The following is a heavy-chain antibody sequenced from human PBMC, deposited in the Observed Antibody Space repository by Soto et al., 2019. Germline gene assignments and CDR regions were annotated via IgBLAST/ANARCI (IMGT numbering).Heavy chain of an antibody. CDR1: GYTLTSYA. V-gene: IGHV1-3*05. CDR2: INPANGNT. D-gene: IGHD3-16*02. J-gene: IGHJ4*02. Sequence: QGQLAQSGAEERKPGASVKVSCEATGYTLTSYAMHWVRQAPGQSLEWMGWINPANGNTRYSQKFQGRLTITSDTSPNKDYMDLSSLTSEDTAMYYCTRSAISPYGGLIGPFDYWGQGNLVTVSS. CDR3: TRSAISPYGGLIGPFDY.